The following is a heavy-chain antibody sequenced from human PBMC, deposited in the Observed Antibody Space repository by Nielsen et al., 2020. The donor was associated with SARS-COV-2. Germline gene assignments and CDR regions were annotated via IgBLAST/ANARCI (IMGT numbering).Heavy chain of an antibody. Sequence: SETLSLTCSVSGGSLSDFYAIWIRQPPGKGLEWIGEINHSGTTSYNPSLKSRVTISVDTSKDQISLKLTSVTAADTAVYYCATFFVDTTMITDYWGQGTLVTVSS. D-gene: IGHD5-18*01. V-gene: IGHV4-34*01. J-gene: IGHJ4*02. CDR1: GGSLSDFY. CDR2: INHSGTT. CDR3: ATFFVDTTMITDY.